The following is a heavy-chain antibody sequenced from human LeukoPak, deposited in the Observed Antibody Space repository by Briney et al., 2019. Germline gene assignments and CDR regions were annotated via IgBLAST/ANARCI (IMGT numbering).Heavy chain of an antibody. CDR2: INHSGST. Sequence: ASETLSLTCAVYGGSFSGYYWSWIRQPPGKGLEWIGEINHSGSTNYNPSLKSRVTISVDTSKNQFSLKLSSVTAADTAVYYCARRSVVVVAATRKAFDIWGQGTMVTVSS. J-gene: IGHJ3*02. V-gene: IGHV4-34*01. CDR1: GGSFSGYY. CDR3: ARRSVVVVAATRKAFDI. D-gene: IGHD2-15*01.